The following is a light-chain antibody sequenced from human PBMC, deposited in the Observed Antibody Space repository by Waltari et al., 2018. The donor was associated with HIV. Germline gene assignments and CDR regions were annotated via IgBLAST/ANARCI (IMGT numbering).Light chain of an antibody. V-gene: IGLV3-19*01. Sequence: SSELTQDPAVSVALGQTVRITCQGDSLRNYFASWYQQKHGQAPVLVVYGENNRPSGIPDRFSGSSSGNTASLIITGAQAGDEADYYCNSRDSSDNHVIFGGGTKLTVL. CDR2: GEN. CDR3: NSRDSSDNHVI. CDR1: SLRNYF. J-gene: IGLJ2*01.